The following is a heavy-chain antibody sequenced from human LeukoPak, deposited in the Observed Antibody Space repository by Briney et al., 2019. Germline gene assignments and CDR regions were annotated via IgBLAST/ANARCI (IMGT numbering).Heavy chain of an antibody. CDR2: ISGSGGST. V-gene: IGHV3-23*01. Sequence: GGSLRLSCAASGFTFSSYVMSWVRQAPGKGLEWVSAISGSGGSTYYADSVKGRFTISRDNSKNTMYLQMNSLRAEDTAVYYYAKGDWSSSDFDYWGQGTLVTVSS. J-gene: IGHJ4*02. CDR1: GFTFSSYV. D-gene: IGHD6-6*01. CDR3: AKGDWSSSDFDY.